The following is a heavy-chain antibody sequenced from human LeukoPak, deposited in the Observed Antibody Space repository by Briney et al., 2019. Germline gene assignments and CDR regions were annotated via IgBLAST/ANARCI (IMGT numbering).Heavy chain of an antibody. CDR2: INHSGST. CDR1: GGSFSGYY. D-gene: IGHD3-16*02. CDR3: ARVFFKYDYVWGSYRPDYFDY. J-gene: IGHJ4*02. V-gene: IGHV4-34*01. Sequence: SETLSLTCAVYGGSFSGYYWSWIRQPPGKGLEWIGEINHSGSTNYNPSLKSRVTISVDTSKNQFSLQLSSVTAADTAVYYCARVFFKYDYVWGSYRPDYFDYWGQGTLVTVSS.